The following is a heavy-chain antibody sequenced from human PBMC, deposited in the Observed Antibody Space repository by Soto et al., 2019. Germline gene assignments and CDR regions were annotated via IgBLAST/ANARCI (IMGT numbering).Heavy chain of an antibody. J-gene: IGHJ4*02. Sequence: QVQLVESGGGVVQPGRSLRLSCAASGFTFSSYGMHWVRQAPGKGLEWVAFISYDGSNSYYADSVKGRFTISRDDSKNTLYLKMISLRAEDTAVYYCAKALGELSPESYDYWGQGNLVTVSS. CDR1: GFTFSSYG. V-gene: IGHV3-30*18. CDR3: AKALGELSPESYDY. CDR2: ISYDGSNS. D-gene: IGHD3-16*02.